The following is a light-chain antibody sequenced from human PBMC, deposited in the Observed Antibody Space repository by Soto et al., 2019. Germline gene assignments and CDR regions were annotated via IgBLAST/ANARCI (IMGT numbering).Light chain of an antibody. Sequence: EIVLTQSPGTLSLSPGERATLTSRASQSVSSSYLAWFQQKPGLAPRLLIYDASSRATGIPDRFSGSGSGTDFTLTISRLEPEDFAVYYCQQYGSSRTFGQGTKVDIK. CDR2: DAS. CDR3: QQYGSSRT. CDR1: QSVSSSY. V-gene: IGKV3D-20*01. J-gene: IGKJ1*01.